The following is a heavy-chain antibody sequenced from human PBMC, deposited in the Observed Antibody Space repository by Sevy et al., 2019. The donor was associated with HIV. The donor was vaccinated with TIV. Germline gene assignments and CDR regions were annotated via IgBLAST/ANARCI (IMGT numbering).Heavy chain of an antibody. CDR2: ISSSTSII. D-gene: IGHD6-19*01. Sequence: GGSLRLSCAASGFTFSSYSMNWVRQAPGKGLEWVSYISSSTSIIYYADSVKGRFTISRDNAKHSLYLQMNSLRDEDTAVYYCARDLGPYSSGWTDYWGQGTLVTVSS. CDR1: GFTFSSYS. J-gene: IGHJ4*02. CDR3: ARDLGPYSSGWTDY. V-gene: IGHV3-48*02.